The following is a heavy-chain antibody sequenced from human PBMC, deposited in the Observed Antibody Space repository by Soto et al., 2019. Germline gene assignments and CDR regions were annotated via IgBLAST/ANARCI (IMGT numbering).Heavy chain of an antibody. D-gene: IGHD3-10*01. CDR3: AVAAVREIMAQESSGMAV. J-gene: IGHJ6*02. CDR2: IMPTVDSA. CDR1: GGTLSDYA. Sequence: QVQLVQSGAEVKTPGSSVKVSCKASGGTLSDYAISWVRQAPGQGLEWMGGIMPTVDSANYAQNFQGRLTISADESTSTANLELRSLRSEDTAVYYCAVAAVREIMAQESSGMAVWGQGTTVIVSS. V-gene: IGHV1-69*01.